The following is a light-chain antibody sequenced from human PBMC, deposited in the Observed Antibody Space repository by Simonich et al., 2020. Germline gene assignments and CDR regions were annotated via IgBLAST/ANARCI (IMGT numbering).Light chain of an antibody. CDR3: SSYTSSSTVV. J-gene: IGLJ2*01. CDR1: SSYVGGYNN. CDR2: SVS. V-gene: IGLV2-14*03. Sequence: QSALTQPASVSGSPGQSITISCTGTSSYVGGYNNVSWYQQHPGKAPKLMLYSVSNRSSGVSNRFSGSKSGNTASLTISGLQAEDEADYYCSSYTSSSTVVFGGGTKLTVL.